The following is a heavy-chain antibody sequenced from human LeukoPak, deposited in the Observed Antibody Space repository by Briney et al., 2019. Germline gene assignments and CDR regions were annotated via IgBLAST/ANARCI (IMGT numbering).Heavy chain of an antibody. CDR3: AKFSPTPLLNYYYYGMDV. CDR1: GFIFSSYG. Sequence: GRSLRLSCAASGFIFSSYGMHWVRQAPGKGLEWVAVISYDGSYKYYADSVKGRFTISRDNSMNTLYLQMNSLRAEDTAVYYCAKFSPTPLLNYYYYGMDVWGQGTTVTVSS. J-gene: IGHJ6*02. V-gene: IGHV3-30*18. CDR2: ISYDGSYK.